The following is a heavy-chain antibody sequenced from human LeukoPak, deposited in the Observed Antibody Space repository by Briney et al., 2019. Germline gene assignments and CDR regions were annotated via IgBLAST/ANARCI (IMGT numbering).Heavy chain of an antibody. CDR1: GGSIRSYY. CDR2: IYHSGST. Sequence: PSETLSPTCTVSGGSIRSYYWSWIRQPPGKGLEWIGHIYHSGSTNYNPSLKSRVTMSVDTSKNQFSLKLSSVTAADTAVYYCARHYDSGSYPLDYWGQGALVTVSS. V-gene: IGHV4-59*08. CDR3: ARHYDSGSYPLDY. D-gene: IGHD3-10*01. J-gene: IGHJ4*02.